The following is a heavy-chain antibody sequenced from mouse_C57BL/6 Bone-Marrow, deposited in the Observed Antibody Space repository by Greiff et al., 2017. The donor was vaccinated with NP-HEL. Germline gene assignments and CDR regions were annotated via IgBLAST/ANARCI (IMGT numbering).Heavy chain of an antibody. V-gene: IGHV1-19*01. D-gene: IGHD1-1*01. CDR1: GYTFTDYY. J-gene: IGHJ4*01. CDR3: ARDGSSYYYAMDY. CDR2: INPYNGGT. Sequence: VQLQQSGPVLVKPGASVKMSCKASGYTFTDYYMNWVKQSHGKSLEWIGVINPYNGGTSYNQKFKGKATLTVDKSSSTAYMELNSLTSEDSAVYYCARDGSSYYYAMDYWGQGTSVTVSS.